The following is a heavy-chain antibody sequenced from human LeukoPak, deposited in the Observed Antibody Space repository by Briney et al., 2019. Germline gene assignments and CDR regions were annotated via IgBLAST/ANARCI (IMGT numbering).Heavy chain of an antibody. J-gene: IGHJ5*02. CDR2: IYYSGST. CDR1: GGSISSYY. V-gene: IGHV4-59*01. CDR3: ARSDGIRVPAAGLGP. D-gene: IGHD2-2*01. Sequence: SETLSLTCTVSGGSISSYYWSWIRQPPGKGLEWIGYIYYSGSTNYNPSLTSRVTISVDTSKNQFSLKLSSVTAADTAVYYCARSDGIRVPAAGLGPWGQGTLVTVSS.